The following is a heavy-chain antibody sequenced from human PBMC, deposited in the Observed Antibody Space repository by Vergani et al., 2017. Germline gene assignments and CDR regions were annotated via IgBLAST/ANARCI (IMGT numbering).Heavy chain of an antibody. CDR1: GGSISSYY. J-gene: IGHJ3*02. D-gene: IGHD3-22*01. CDR2: IYTSGST. V-gene: IGHV4-4*07. Sequence: QVQLQESGPGLVKPSETLSLTCTVSGGSISSYYWSWIRQPAGKGLEWIGRIYTSGSTNYNPSLKSRVTMSVDTSKHQFSLKLSSVTAADTAVYYCARMGLYDSSGYYYDAFDIWGQGTMVTVSS. CDR3: ARMGLYDSSGYYYDAFDI.